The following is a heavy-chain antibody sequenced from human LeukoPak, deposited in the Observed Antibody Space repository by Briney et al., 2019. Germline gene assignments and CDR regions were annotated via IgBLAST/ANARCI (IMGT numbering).Heavy chain of an antibody. D-gene: IGHD3-3*01. J-gene: IGHJ4*02. CDR3: ARMRRSIDY. CDR1: GFTVNSYY. Sequence: GSLRLSCTASGFTVNSYYMSWVRQAPGRGLEWIGCIYYSGSTNYNPSLKSRVTISVDTSKNQFSLKLSSVTAADTAVYYCARMRRSIDYWGQGTLVTVSS. CDR2: IYYSGST. V-gene: IGHV4-59*02.